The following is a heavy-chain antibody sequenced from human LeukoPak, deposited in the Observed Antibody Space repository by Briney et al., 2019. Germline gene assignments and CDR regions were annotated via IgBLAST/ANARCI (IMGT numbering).Heavy chain of an antibody. Sequence: PGGSLRLSCAASGFTFSSYAMSWVRQAPGKGLEWVSAISGSGGSTYYADSVKGRFTISRDNSKNTLYLQMNSLRAEDTAVYYCAKDKMTSYYDFWSGYYMDVWGKGTTVTVSS. CDR1: GFTFSSYA. CDR3: AKDKMTSYYDFWSGYYMDV. D-gene: IGHD3-3*01. V-gene: IGHV3-23*01. CDR2: ISGSGGST. J-gene: IGHJ6*03.